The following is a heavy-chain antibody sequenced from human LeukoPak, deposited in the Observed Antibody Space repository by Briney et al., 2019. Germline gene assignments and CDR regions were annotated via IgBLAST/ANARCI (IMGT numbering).Heavy chain of an antibody. V-gene: IGHV3-30*03. CDR1: GFTFSSYG. Sequence: SGGSLRLSCAASGFTFSSYGMHWVRQAPGKGLEWVAVISYDGSNKYYADSVKGRFTISRDNSKNTLYLQMNSLRAEDTAVYYCARDRRGGSYYFDYWGQGTLVTVSS. CDR3: ARDRRGGSYYFDY. J-gene: IGHJ4*02. D-gene: IGHD2-15*01. CDR2: ISYDGSNK.